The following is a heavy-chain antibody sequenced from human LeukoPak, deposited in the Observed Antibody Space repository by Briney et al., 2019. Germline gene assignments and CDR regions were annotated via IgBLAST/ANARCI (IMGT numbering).Heavy chain of an antibody. J-gene: IGHJ4*02. Sequence: GASVKVSCKASGYTFTGYYMHWVRQAPGQGLEWMGGIIPNIGTTNYAQKFQGRVAITTDESTSTVYMELSCLRSEDTAVYYCAREGATIHAGLHYWGQGTLVTVSS. D-gene: IGHD1-26*01. CDR2: IIPNIGTT. CDR3: AREGATIHAGLHY. CDR1: GYTFTGYY. V-gene: IGHV1-69*05.